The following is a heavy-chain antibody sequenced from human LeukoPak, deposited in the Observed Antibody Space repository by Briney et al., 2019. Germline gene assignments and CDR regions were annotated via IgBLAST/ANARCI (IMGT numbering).Heavy chain of an antibody. V-gene: IGHV4-31*03. CDR2: IYYSGGT. Sequence: SETLSLTCTVSGGSISSGGYYWSWIRQHPGKGLEWIGYIYYSGGTYYNPSLKSRVTISVDTPKNQFSLKLSSVTAADTAVYYCARGWNRIAVSPFNPWGQGTLVTVSS. CDR3: ARGWNRIAVSPFNP. D-gene: IGHD6-19*01. J-gene: IGHJ5*02. CDR1: GGSISSGGYY.